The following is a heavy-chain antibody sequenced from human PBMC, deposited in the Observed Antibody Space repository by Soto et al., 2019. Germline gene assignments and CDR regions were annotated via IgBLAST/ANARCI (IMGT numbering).Heavy chain of an antibody. Sequence: ASVKVSCKASGYTFTSYGISWVRQAPGQGLEWMGWISAYNGNTNYAQKLQGRVTMTTDTSTSTAYMELRSLRSDDTAVYYCARGGLDWGSGGDFDYWGQGTLVTVSS. J-gene: IGHJ4*02. CDR3: ARGGLDWGSGGDFDY. V-gene: IGHV1-18*01. D-gene: IGHD7-27*01. CDR1: GYTFTSYG. CDR2: ISAYNGNT.